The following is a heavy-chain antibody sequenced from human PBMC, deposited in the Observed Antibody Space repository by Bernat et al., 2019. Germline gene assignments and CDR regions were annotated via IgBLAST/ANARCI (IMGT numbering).Heavy chain of an antibody. CDR1: GFTFSSYW. D-gene: IGHD2-15*01. J-gene: IGHJ3*02. V-gene: IGHV3-7*01. Sequence: EVQLVESGGGLVHPGGSLRLSCAASGFTFSSYWMTWVRQAPGKGFEWVANIKQDRSEKYYVDSVKGRFTISRDNAKNSLYLQMNSLRAEDTAVYYCALVVAAKGDAFDIWGQGTMVTVSS. CDR3: ALVVAAKGDAFDI. CDR2: IKQDRSEK.